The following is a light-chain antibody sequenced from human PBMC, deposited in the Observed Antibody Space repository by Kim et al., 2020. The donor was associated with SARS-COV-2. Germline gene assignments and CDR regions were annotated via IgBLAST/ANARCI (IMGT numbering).Light chain of an antibody. V-gene: IGLV1-44*01. J-gene: IGLJ3*02. Sequence: GQRCAISCSGSNSNIGRHCAISYQQAPRTAPKLLIRTDNQRPSGVPDRFSGSKSGTSASLAISGLQSEDEAEYFCGTWDDSLNGWVFGGGTQLTVL. CDR2: TDN. CDR1: NSNIGRHC. CDR3: GTWDDSLNGWV.